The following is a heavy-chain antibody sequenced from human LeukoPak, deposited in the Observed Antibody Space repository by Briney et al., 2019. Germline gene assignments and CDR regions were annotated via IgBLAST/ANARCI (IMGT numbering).Heavy chain of an antibody. CDR2: ISGSGGST. CDR3: AKCRLGASGLRSYYYYYGMDV. Sequence: GGSLRLSCAASGFTFSSYAMSWVRQAPGKGLEWVSAISGSGGSTYYADSVKGRFTISRDNSKNTLYLQMNSLRAEDTAVYYCAKCRLGASGLRSYYYYYGMDVWGQGTTVTVSS. V-gene: IGHV3-23*01. J-gene: IGHJ6*02. D-gene: IGHD6-25*01. CDR1: GFTFSSYA.